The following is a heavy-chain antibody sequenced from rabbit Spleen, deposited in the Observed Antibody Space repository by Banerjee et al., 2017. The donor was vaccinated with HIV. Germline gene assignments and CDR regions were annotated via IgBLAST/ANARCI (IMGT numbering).Heavy chain of an antibody. CDR1: GFSLNYKHV. Sequence: QEQLVESGGGLVKPEGSLTLTCTASGFSLNYKHVMCWVRQAPGKGLEWVACINTATGKAVYANWVNGRFTISKTSSTTVTLQVTSLAAADTATYFCARDLSGAVGWNFFLWGQGTLVTVS. V-gene: IGHV1S45*01. J-gene: IGHJ4*01. CDR2: INTATGKA. D-gene: IGHD1-1*01. CDR3: ARDLSGAVGWNFFL.